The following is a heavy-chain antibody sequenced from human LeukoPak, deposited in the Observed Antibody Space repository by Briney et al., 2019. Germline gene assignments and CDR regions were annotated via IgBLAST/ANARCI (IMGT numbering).Heavy chain of an antibody. CDR2: INSRANNHAA. D-gene: IGHD1-26*01. V-gene: IGHV3-73*01. J-gene: IGHJ4*02. Sequence: GGSLRLSCGGSGFTFSECAIHWVRQASGKGLEWVASINSRANNHAATYAASVRGRFTISRDDSKSTAYLQLNSLKTDDTAVYFCTRDGGSYSHLDYWGPGTLVTVSS. CDR3: TRDGGSYSHLDY. CDR1: GFTFSECA.